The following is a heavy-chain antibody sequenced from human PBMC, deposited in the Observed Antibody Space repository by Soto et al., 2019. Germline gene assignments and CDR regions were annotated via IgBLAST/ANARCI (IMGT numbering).Heavy chain of an antibody. V-gene: IGHV3-30-3*01. CDR3: ARETVVTARTPVWDY. D-gene: IGHD2-21*02. CDR2: ISYDGSNK. Sequence: QVQLVESGGGVVQPGRSLRLSCAASGFTFSSYAMHWVRQAPGKGLEWVAVISYDGSNKYYADSVKGRFTISRDNSKNTLYLQMNSLRAEDTDVYYCARETVVTARTPVWDYWGQGTLVTVSS. CDR1: GFTFSSYA. J-gene: IGHJ4*02.